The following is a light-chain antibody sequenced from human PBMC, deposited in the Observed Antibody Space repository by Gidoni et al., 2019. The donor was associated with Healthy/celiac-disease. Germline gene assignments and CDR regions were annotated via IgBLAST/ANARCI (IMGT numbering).Light chain of an antibody. CDR3: QQYNNWPPWT. Sequence: EIVMTQSPATLSVSPGERATLSCRASQSVSSNLAWYQQKPGQAPRLLNYGAPTRATGIPARFSGSGSGTELTLTISSLQSEDFAVYYCQQYNNWPPWTFGQGTKVEIK. CDR2: GAP. V-gene: IGKV3-15*01. J-gene: IGKJ1*01. CDR1: QSVSSN.